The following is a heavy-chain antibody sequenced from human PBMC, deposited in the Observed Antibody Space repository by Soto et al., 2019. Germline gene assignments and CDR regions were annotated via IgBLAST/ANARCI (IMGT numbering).Heavy chain of an antibody. Sequence: PGGSLRLSCAASGFTFSSYAMSWVRQAPGKGLERVSAISGSGGSTYYADSVKGRFTISRDNSKNTLYLQMNSLRAEDTAVYYCAKAAYYDYIWGSSQWFDPWGQGTLVTVSS. J-gene: IGHJ5*02. CDR2: ISGSGGST. D-gene: IGHD3-16*01. V-gene: IGHV3-23*01. CDR3: AKAAYYDYIWGSSQWFDP. CDR1: GFTFSSYA.